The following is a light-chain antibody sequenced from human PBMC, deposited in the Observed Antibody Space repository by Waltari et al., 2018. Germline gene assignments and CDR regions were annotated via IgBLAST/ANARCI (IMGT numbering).Light chain of an antibody. Sequence: ALPQPASVPGSPGQPIPTSCPGTSSTVGGYNYVPWYQQHPGKAPKLMIYEVSNRPSGVSNRFSGSKSGNTASLTISGLQAEDEADYYCSSYTSSSTQGVFGGGTKLTVL. CDR1: SSTVGGYNY. V-gene: IGLV2-14*01. CDR2: EVS. CDR3: SSYTSSSTQGV. J-gene: IGLJ3*02.